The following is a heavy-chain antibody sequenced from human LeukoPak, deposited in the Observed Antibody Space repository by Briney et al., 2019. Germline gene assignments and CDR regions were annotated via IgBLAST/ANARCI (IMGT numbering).Heavy chain of an antibody. CDR3: TTEPRIMITFGGVIAY. V-gene: IGHV3-30*02. CDR1: GFTFSSYG. CDR2: IRYDGSNK. D-gene: IGHD3-16*02. Sequence: GGSLRLSCAASGFTFSSYGMHWVRQAPGKGLEWVAFIRYDGSNKYYADSVKGRFTISRDDSKNTLYLQMNSLKTEDTAVYYCTTEPRIMITFGGVIAYWGQGTLVTVSS. J-gene: IGHJ4*02.